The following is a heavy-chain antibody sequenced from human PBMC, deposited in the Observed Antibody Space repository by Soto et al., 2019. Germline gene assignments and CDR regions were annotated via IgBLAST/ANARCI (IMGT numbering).Heavy chain of an antibody. Sequence: PGESLKISCQGSGYSFTSYWIGWVRQMPGKGLEWMAVIYPGDSDTRYSPSFQGQVTISAVKSISTAYLQWSSLKASYTAMYYCARQQGGATGDAFEIWGQGTMVTVAS. CDR3: ARQQGGATGDAFEI. CDR2: IYPGDSDT. J-gene: IGHJ3*02. D-gene: IGHD1-26*01. V-gene: IGHV5-51*01. CDR1: GYSFTSYW.